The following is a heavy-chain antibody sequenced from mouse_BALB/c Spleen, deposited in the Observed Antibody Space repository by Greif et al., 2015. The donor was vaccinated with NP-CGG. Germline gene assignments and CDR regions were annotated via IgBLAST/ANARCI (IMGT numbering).Heavy chain of an antibody. CDR2: IRNKANGYTT. CDR1: GFTFTDYY. Sequence: EVKLMESGGGLVQPGGSLRLSCATSGFTFTDYYMSWVRQPPGKALEWLGFIRNKANGYTTEYSASVKDRFTISRDNSQSILYLQMNTLRAEDSATYYCARDTGTFAYWGQGTLVTVSA. CDR3: ARDTGTFAY. J-gene: IGHJ3*01. V-gene: IGHV7-3*02. D-gene: IGHD4-1*01.